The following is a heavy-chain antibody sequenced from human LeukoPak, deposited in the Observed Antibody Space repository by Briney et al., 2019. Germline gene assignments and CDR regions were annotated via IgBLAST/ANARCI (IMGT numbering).Heavy chain of an antibody. V-gene: IGHV5-51*01. D-gene: IGHD2-2*01. CDR3: ARQGCSSTSCDGWFDP. CDR1: GYSFTSYW. Sequence: GESLKISCKGSGYSFTSYWIGWVRQMPGKGLEWMGIIYPGDSDTRYSPSFQGQVTISADKSISTAYLQWSSPKASDTAMYYCARQGCSSTSCDGWFDPWGQGTLVTVSS. CDR2: IYPGDSDT. J-gene: IGHJ5*02.